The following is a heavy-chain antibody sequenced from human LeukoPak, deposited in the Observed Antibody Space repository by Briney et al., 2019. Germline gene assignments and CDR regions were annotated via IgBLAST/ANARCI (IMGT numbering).Heavy chain of an antibody. CDR3: ARSTTSWYDFDY. J-gene: IGHJ4*02. V-gene: IGHV5-51*01. CDR1: GFSFTSYW. Sequence: GESLKISCKGSGFSFTSYWIGLVRQMPGKGLEWIGIIYPGDSETIYSASFQGQVTISDDNSFSIAYLQRSNLKAPHTAMHFCARSTTSWYDFDYWGQGTLITVSS. D-gene: IGHD2-2*01. CDR2: IYPGDSET.